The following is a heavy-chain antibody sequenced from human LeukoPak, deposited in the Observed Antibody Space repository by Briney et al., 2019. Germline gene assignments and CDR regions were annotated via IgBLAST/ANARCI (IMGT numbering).Heavy chain of an antibody. V-gene: IGHV4-34*01. CDR2: ITERGST. Sequence: SETLSLTCAVSGGSFSGHYWSWIRQSTGNGLEWMGEITERGSTNYNPSLKSRVTISRDTSKNHFSLKVSSVTAADTAVYYCARGPITEDGTFHSPNAWGQGTLVTVSS. J-gene: IGHJ5*02. D-gene: IGHD1-1*01. CDR1: GGSFSGHY. CDR3: ARGPITEDGTFHSPNA.